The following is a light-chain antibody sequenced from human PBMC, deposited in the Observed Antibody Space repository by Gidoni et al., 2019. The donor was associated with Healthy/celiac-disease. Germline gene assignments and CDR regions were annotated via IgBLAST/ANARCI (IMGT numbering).Light chain of an antibody. CDR2: GAS. CDR1: QSVSSSY. Sequence: IVLTQSPGTLSLSPGERATLSCRASQSVSSSYLAWYQQKHGQAPRLLIYGASSRATGIPDRFSGSGSGTDFTLTISRLEPEDFAVYYCQQYGSSQTFGQGTKVEIK. J-gene: IGKJ1*01. CDR3: QQYGSSQT. V-gene: IGKV3-20*01.